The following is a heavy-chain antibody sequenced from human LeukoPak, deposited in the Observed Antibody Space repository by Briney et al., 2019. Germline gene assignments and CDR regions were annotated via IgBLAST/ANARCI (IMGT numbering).Heavy chain of an antibody. D-gene: IGHD2-2*01. J-gene: IGHJ4*02. Sequence: GGSLRLSCAASGFTFSSYAMSWVRQAPGKGLEWVSAISGSGGSTYYADSVKGRFTISRDNSKNTLYLQMNSLRAEDTAVYYCAKVMGRIVVVPAALDYWGQGTLVTVSS. V-gene: IGHV3-23*01. CDR1: GFTFSSYA. CDR2: ISGSGGST. CDR3: AKVMGRIVVVPAALDY.